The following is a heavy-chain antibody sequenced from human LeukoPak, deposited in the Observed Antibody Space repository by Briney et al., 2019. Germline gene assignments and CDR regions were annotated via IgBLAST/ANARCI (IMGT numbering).Heavy chain of an antibody. J-gene: IGHJ4*02. CDR3: ARDGGSHGAYPPR. D-gene: IGHD4-17*01. CDR2: ISSGSSIM. CDR1: GFTFDSYR. V-gene: IGHV3-48*02. Sequence: GGSLRLSLVAAGFTFDSYRMNWVRPAPGKGRGWVSYISSGSSIMYYADSVKGRFSISRDNAKNSLFLRMERLRDDDTTVYYCARDGGSHGAYPPRWGQGTVVTVS.